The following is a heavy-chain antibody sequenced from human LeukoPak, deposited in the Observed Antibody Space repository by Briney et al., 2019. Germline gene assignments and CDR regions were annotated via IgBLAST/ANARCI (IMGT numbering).Heavy chain of an antibody. D-gene: IGHD2-15*01. CDR2: ISYDGSKK. V-gene: IGHV3-30*04. Sequence: GGSLRLSCAASGFTFSDYAMHWVRQAPGKGLEWVAVISYDGSKKYYADSVKGRFTISRDTSKNTLYLQMNSLRAEDTAVYYCARARAPGRSGFDYWGQGTLVTVSS. CDR1: GFTFSDYA. J-gene: IGHJ4*02. CDR3: ARARAPGRSGFDY.